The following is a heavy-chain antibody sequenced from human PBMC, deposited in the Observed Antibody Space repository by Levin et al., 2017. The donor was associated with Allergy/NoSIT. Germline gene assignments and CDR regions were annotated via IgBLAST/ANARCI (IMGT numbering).Heavy chain of an antibody. CDR3: VRGGGDYGSW. CDR1: GFTFSDYW. V-gene: IGHV3-7*05. Sequence: GGSLRLSCEASGFTFSDYWMSWVRQPSGKGLEWVARINKGRNEISYVDSVKGRFTISRDDGKKSLYLQMNSLRVEDTAVYYCVRGGGDYGSWWGQGALVTVS. D-gene: IGHD3-10*01. J-gene: IGHJ4*02. CDR2: INKGRNEI.